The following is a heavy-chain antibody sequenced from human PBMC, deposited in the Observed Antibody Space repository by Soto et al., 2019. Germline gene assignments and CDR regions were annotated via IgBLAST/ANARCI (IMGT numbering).Heavy chain of an antibody. CDR1: GGTFSSYA. CDR2: IIPSCGIA. J-gene: IGHJ4*02. D-gene: IGHD3-22*01. CDR3: ASGYYYDSSGYYLDY. V-gene: IGHV1-69*13. Sequence: GASVKFSCKASGGTFSSYAISWVRQAPGQGLEWMGGIIPSCGIANYAQKFQGRVTITADESTSTAYMELSSLRSEDTAVYYCASGYYYDSSGYYLDYWGQGTLVTVSS.